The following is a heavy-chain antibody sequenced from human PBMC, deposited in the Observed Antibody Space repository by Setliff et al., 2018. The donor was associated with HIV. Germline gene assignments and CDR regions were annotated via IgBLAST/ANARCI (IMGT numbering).Heavy chain of an antibody. CDR2: FQTTGGT. CDR1: GDSVSSGGYY. CDR3: ARPVVDYRYYYYMDV. V-gene: IGHV4-61*09. J-gene: IGHJ6*03. D-gene: IGHD4-4*01. Sequence: SETLSLTCTVSGDSVSSGGYYWSWIRQPAGKGLEWIGHFQTTGGTNYNPSLKSRVTISVDSSKNQFSLKLSSVNAADTAVYYCARPVVDYRYYYYMDVWGKGTTVTVSS.